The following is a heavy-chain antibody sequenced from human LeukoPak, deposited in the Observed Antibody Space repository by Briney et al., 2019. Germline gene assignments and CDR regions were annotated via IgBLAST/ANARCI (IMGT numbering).Heavy chain of an antibody. D-gene: IGHD4-17*01. V-gene: IGHV3-33*08. Sequence: GGSLRLSCAASGFTVSSNYMSWVRQAPGKGLEWVAVIWYDGTNKYYADSVKGRFTISRDNSKNTLYLQMNSLRAEDTAVYYCARATVTRWFDPWGQGTLVTVSS. CDR2: IWYDGTNK. CDR3: ARATVTRWFDP. J-gene: IGHJ5*02. CDR1: GFTVSSNY.